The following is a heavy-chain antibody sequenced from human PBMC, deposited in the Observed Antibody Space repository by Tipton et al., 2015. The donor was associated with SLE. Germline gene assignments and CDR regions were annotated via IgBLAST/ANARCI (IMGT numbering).Heavy chain of an antibody. CDR1: GGSISSGFYY. CDR3: ARDLRAIGDRFDP. Sequence: TLSLTCTVSGGSISSGFYYWSWIRQPAGKGLEWIGRIYVSGSTNYGPSLKSRVTMSVDVSKNQFSLKLSSVTAADTAVYYCARDLRAIGDRFDPWGQGALVTVSS. V-gene: IGHV4-61*02. CDR2: IYVSGST. D-gene: IGHD3-16*01. J-gene: IGHJ5*02.